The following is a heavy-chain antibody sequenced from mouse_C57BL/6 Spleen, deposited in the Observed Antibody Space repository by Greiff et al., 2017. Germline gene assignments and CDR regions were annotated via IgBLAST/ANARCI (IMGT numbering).Heavy chain of an antibody. CDR3: ARTGDLPRAMDY. D-gene: IGHD5-5*01. CDR2: IYPGSGNT. CDR1: GYTFTDYY. J-gene: IGHJ4*01. Sequence: VKLQESGAELVRPGASVKLSCKASGYTFTDYYINWVKQRPGQGLEWIARIYPGSGNTYYNEKFKGKATLTAEKSSSTAYMQLSSLTSEDSAVYFCARTGDLPRAMDYWGQGTSVTVSS. V-gene: IGHV1-76*01.